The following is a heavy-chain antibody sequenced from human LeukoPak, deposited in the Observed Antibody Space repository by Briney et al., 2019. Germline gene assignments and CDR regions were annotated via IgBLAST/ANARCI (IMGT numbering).Heavy chain of an antibody. V-gene: IGHV3-66*01. CDR1: GFTVSSNY. Sequence: GGSLRLSCAASGFTVSSNYMSWVRQAPGKGLEWVSVIYSGGSTYYADSVKGRFTISRDNSKNTLYLQMNSLRAEDTAVYYCARVGVVVVITGAFDIWGQGTMVTVSS. J-gene: IGHJ3*02. D-gene: IGHD3-22*01. CDR3: ARVGVVVVITGAFDI. CDR2: IYSGGST.